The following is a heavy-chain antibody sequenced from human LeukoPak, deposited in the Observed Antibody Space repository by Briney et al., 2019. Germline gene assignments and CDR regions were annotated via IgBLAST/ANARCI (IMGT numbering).Heavy chain of an antibody. V-gene: IGHV3-9*01. J-gene: IGHJ4*02. CDR2: ISWNSGSI. Sequence: GRSLRLSCAASGFTFDDYAMHWVRQVPGKGLEWVSGISWNSGSIGYADSGKGRFTISRDNAKKSLYLQMNSLRPEDTALYYCALLYGSGSYYSDYWGQGTLVTVSS. CDR3: ALLYGSGSYYSDY. D-gene: IGHD3-10*01. CDR1: GFTFDDYA.